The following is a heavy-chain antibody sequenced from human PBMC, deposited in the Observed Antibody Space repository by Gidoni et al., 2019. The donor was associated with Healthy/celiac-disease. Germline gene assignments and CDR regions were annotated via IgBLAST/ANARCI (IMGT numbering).Heavy chain of an antibody. J-gene: IGHJ5*02. CDR1: GGSISSYY. CDR3: ARDLRSSSWQNWFDP. D-gene: IGHD6-13*01. Sequence: QVQLQESGPGLVKPSETLSLTCTVSGGSISSYYWSWIRQPAGKGLEWIGRIYASGSTNYNPSLKSRVTMSVDTSKNQFSLKLSSVTAADTAVYYCARDLRSSSWQNWFDPWGQGTLVTVSS. CDR2: IYASGST. V-gene: IGHV4-4*07.